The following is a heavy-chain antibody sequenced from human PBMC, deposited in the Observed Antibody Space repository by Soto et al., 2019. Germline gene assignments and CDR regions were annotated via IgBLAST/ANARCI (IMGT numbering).Heavy chain of an antibody. V-gene: IGHV4-31*03. CDR1: GAALNSGNYY. J-gene: IGHJ5*02. CDR3: ARLRIATNNYKWFDP. Sequence: TLSLTCSFSGAALNSGNYYWSWIRQVPGKGLEWIGHIYVTGAVDYNPSLRDRITIPQDTSERQFSLNLRLVTAADTAVYYCARLRIATNNYKWFDPWGQGTLVTVSS. D-gene: IGHD2-21*01. CDR2: IYVTGAV.